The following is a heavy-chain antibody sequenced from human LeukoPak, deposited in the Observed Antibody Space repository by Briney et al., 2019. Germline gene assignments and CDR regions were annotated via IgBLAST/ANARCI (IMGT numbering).Heavy chain of an antibody. Sequence: SETLSLTCAVSGGPISSNNWWSWVRQPPGKGLEWIGEIYHSGSTNYNPSLKSRVTISVDKSKNQFSLKLSSVTAADTAVYYCARDRGYYGSGSYYKANWFDPWGQGTLVTVSS. CDR2: IYHSGST. J-gene: IGHJ5*02. CDR3: ARDRGYYGSGSYYKANWFDP. V-gene: IGHV4-4*02. D-gene: IGHD3-10*01. CDR1: GGPISSNNW.